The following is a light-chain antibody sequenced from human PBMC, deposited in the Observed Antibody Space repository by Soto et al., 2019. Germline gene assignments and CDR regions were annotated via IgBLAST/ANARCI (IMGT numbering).Light chain of an antibody. CDR1: QSIRNSY. Sequence: ENVLTQSPGTLSLSPGERATLSCRASQSIRNSYLAWYQQKPGQAPRVLIYGASSRATGIPDRFSGSGSGTDFTLTINRLEPEDFAVYYCQHYGTSWWTFGQGTKVEMK. CDR3: QHYGTSWWT. CDR2: GAS. V-gene: IGKV3-20*01. J-gene: IGKJ1*01.